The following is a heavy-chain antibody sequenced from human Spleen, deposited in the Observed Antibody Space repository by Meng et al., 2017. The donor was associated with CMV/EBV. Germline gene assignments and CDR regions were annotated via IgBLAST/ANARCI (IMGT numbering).Heavy chain of an antibody. Sequence: ASVKVSCKASGYPFTSYDVNWVRQATGQGLEWMGWMNPHSGNAGYAQKFQGRLTMTRNTSISTAYMELSSLRPEDTAVYYCARGGRPYSSSFDWGQGTLVTVSS. V-gene: IGHV1-8*01. D-gene: IGHD6-6*01. J-gene: IGHJ4*02. CDR2: MNPHSGNA. CDR3: ARGGRPYSSSFD. CDR1: GYPFTSYD.